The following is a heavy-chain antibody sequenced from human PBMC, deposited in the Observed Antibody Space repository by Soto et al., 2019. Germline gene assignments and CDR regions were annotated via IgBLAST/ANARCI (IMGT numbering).Heavy chain of an antibody. V-gene: IGHV4-34*01. J-gene: IGHJ6*02. CDR1: GGSFSGYY. Sequence: PSETLSLTCAVYGGSFSGYYWSWIRQPPGKGLEWIGEINHSGSTNYNPSLNSRVTISVDTSKNQFSLNVISVTAADTAVYYCRRSSRYSTDVWGQGTTVTVSS. CDR3: RRSSRYSTDV. CDR2: INHSGST. D-gene: IGHD6-13*01.